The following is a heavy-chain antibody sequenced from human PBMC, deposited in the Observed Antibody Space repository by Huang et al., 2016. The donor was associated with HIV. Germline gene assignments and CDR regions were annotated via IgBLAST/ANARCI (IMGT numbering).Heavy chain of an antibody. CDR3: AKGGYCSGDTCSYNWFDP. J-gene: IGHJ5*02. CDR2: INGGNGNT. V-gene: IGHV1-3*01. CDR1: RYTFTSYA. D-gene: IGHD2-15*01. Sequence: VLLVQSGAEVKKPGASVKVSCKASRYTFTSYAMHWVRQAPGQRLEWMGWINGGNGNTKYSQKFQGRVTITRDTSASTAYMELSSLRSEDTAVYYCAKGGYCSGDTCSYNWFDPWGQGTLVTVSS.